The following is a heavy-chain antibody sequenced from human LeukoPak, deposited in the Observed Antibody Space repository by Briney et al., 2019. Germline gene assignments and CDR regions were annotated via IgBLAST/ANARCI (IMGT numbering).Heavy chain of an antibody. V-gene: IGHV4-59*12. J-gene: IGHJ5*02. Sequence: PSETLSLTCTVSGGSISSYYWSWIRQPPGKGLEWIGEGDERGGTKYNPSLRGRVAISADTSKNQFSLRMYSVTAADTAVYHCAKNGQTGFSFDPWGQGTLVTVSS. CDR3: AKNGQTGFSFDP. CDR2: GDERGGT. D-gene: IGHD3-9*01. CDR1: GGSISSYY.